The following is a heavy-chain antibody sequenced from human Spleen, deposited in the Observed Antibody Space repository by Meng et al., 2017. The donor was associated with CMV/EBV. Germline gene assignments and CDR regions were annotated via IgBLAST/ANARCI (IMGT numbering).Heavy chain of an antibody. CDR2: INSDGSST. CDR3: GREPFGSGWF. J-gene: IGHJ4*02. D-gene: IGHD6-19*01. CDR1: GFTFSSFW. V-gene: IGHV3-74*01. Sequence: GSLKISCAASGFTFSSFWVHWVRQAPGKGLVWVSRINSDGSSTNYADSVKGRFTISRDNAKNTLYLQMNSLRAEDTAVYYCGREPFGSGWFWGQGTLVTVSS.